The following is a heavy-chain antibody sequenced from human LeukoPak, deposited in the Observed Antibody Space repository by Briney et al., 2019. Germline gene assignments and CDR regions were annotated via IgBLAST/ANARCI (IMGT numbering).Heavy chain of an antibody. CDR3: AKDSQWELLGESYFDY. CDR2: ISGSGGST. D-gene: IGHD1-26*01. J-gene: IGHJ4*02. CDR1: GFTFSSYA. V-gene: IGHV3-23*01. Sequence: PGGSLRLSCAASGFTFSSYAMSWVRQAPGKGLEWVSAISGSGGSTHYADSVKGRFTISRDNSKNTLYLQMNSLRAEDTAVYYCAKDSQWELLGESYFDYWGQGTLVTVSS.